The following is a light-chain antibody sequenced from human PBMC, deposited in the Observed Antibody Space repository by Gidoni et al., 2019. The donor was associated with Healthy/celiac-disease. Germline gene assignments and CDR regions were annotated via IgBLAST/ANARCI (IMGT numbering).Light chain of an antibody. CDR3: SSYTSSSTL. Sequence: QSALTQPASVSGSPGQSITISCTGTSSDLGGYTYVSWYQQHPGKAPKLMIYEVSNRPSGVPERFSGSKSGNTASLTISGLQAEDEADYYCSSYTSSSTLFGGGTKLTVL. CDR1: SSDLGGYTY. CDR2: EVS. J-gene: IGLJ2*01. V-gene: IGLV2-14*01.